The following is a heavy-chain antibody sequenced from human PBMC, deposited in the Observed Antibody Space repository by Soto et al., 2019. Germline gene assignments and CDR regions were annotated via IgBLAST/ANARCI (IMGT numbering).Heavy chain of an antibody. CDR2: INPNSGGT. Sequence: ASVKVSCKASGYTFTGYYMHWVQQAPGQGLEWMGWINPNSGGTNYAQKFQGWVTMTRDTSISTAYMELSRLRSDDTAVYYCATEGSTGVRGDDAFDIWGQGTMVTVSS. CDR3: ATEGSTGVRGDDAFDI. CDR1: GYTFTGYY. D-gene: IGHD3-10*01. V-gene: IGHV1-2*04. J-gene: IGHJ3*02.